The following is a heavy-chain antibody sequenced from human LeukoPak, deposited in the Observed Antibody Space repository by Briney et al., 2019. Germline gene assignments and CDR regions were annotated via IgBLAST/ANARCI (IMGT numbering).Heavy chain of an antibody. CDR3: ASGRYKHYFDY. Sequence: GGSLRLSCAASGFTFSDYYMGWIRQAPGKGLEWVSYISSSGSTIYYADSVKGRFTIPRDNAKNSLYLQMNSLRAEDTAVYYCASGRYKHYFDYWGQGTLVTVSS. D-gene: IGHD3-9*01. J-gene: IGHJ4*02. CDR1: GFTFSDYY. V-gene: IGHV3-11*01. CDR2: ISSSGSTI.